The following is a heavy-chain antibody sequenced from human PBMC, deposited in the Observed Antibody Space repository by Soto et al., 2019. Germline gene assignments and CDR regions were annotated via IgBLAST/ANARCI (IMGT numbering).Heavy chain of an antibody. CDR3: ARGYGDRYDGNGYLGRH. V-gene: IGHV3-74*01. Sequence: EVQLVESGGGLVQPGESLTLSCAASGFTFSSYWMHWVRQAPGKGLVWVSRIKSDGSGTYYADSVKGRLTISRDNAKNTLYLQMNSLRVEDTAGYFCARGYGDRYDGNGYLGRHWGQGTLVTVSS. D-gene: IGHD3-22*01. CDR2: IKSDGSGT. J-gene: IGHJ4*02. CDR1: GFTFSSYW.